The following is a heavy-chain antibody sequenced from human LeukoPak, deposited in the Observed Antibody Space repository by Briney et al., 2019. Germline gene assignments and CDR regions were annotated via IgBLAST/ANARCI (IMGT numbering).Heavy chain of an antibody. Sequence: ASVKVSCKASRYTFTSYDINWVREAAGQGLEWTGWMNPDTGRTGYAQKFQGRVTMTRDTSITTAYMELTSLTYEDTAVYYCARLAETPDYYSNGGYFYLGYWGQGTPVTVSS. D-gene: IGHD3-22*01. CDR2: MNPDTGRT. J-gene: IGHJ4*02. CDR1: RYTFTSYD. CDR3: ARLAETPDYYSNGGYFYLGY. V-gene: IGHV1-8*01.